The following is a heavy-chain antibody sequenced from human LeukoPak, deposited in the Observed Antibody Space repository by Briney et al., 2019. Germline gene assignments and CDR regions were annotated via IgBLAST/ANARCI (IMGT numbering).Heavy chain of an antibody. V-gene: IGHV1-18*01. CDR3: ARASLWGRLSTNYYYYMDV. D-gene: IGHD3-16*02. CDR2: ISAYNGNT. Sequence: ASVKVSCTASGYTFTSYGISWVRQAPGQGLEWMGWISAYNGNTNYAQKLQGRVTMTTDTSTSTAYMELRSLRSDDTAVYYCARASLWGRLSTNYYYYMDVWGKGTTVTVSS. J-gene: IGHJ6*03. CDR1: GYTFTSYG.